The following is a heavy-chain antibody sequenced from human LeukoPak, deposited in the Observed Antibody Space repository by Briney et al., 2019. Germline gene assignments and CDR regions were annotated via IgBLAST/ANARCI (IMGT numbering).Heavy chain of an antibody. CDR3: ARGSYYYDSSGYPLGY. V-gene: IGHV3-21*04. CDR1: GFTFSSYS. CDR2: ISSSSSYI. Sequence: GGSLRLSCAASGFTFSSYSMNWVRQAPGKGLEWVSSISSSSSYIYYADSVKGRFTISRDNAKNSLYLQMNSLRAEDTAVYYCARGSYYYDSSGYPLGYWGQGTLVTVSS. J-gene: IGHJ4*02. D-gene: IGHD3-22*01.